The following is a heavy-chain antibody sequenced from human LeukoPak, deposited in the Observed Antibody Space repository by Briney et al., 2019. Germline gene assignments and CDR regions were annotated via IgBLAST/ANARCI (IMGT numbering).Heavy chain of an antibody. Sequence: SETLSLTCTVSGGSISSYSWSWAWSWVRQPPGRGLEWIGYIYYSGSTDYNPSLKSRVTISEDTSKNQFSLKLSSVTAADTAVYYCARGDFWSGKPFDYWGRGTLVTVSS. CDR1: GGSISSYS. D-gene: IGHD3-3*01. J-gene: IGHJ4*02. CDR3: ARGDFWSGKPFDY. V-gene: IGHV4-59*01. CDR2: IYYSGST.